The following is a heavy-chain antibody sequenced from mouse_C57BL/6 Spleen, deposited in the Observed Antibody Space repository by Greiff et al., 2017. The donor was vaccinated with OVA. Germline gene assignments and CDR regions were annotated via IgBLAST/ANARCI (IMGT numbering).Heavy chain of an antibody. Sequence: QVQLQQSGAELARPGASVKLSCKASGYTFTSYGISWVKQRTGPGLEWIGEIYPRSGNTYYNEQFKGKATLTADKSSSTSYMELRSLTSEDSAVYFCARRVYSNYVRYYAMDYWGQGTSVTVSS. CDR2: IYPRSGNT. D-gene: IGHD2-5*01. V-gene: IGHV1-81*01. CDR3: ARRVYSNYVRYYAMDY. J-gene: IGHJ4*01. CDR1: GYTFTSYG.